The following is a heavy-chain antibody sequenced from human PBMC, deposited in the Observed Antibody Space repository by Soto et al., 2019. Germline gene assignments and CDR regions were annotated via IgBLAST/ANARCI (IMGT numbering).Heavy chain of an antibody. CDR1: GFSLSTSGMC. V-gene: IGHV2-70*01. CDR3: ARILLDFPGIVAAGTGYFDY. J-gene: IGHJ4*02. CDR2: IDWDDDK. Sequence: SGPTLVNPTQTLTLTCTFSGFSLSTSGMCVSWIRQPPGKALEWLALIDWDDDKYYSTSLKTRLTISKDTSKNQVVLTMTNMDPVDTATYYCARILLDFPGIVAAGTGYFDYWGQGTLVTVSS. D-gene: IGHD6-13*01.